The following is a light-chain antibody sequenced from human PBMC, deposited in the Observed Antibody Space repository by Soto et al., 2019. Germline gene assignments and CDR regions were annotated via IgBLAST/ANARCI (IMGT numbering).Light chain of an antibody. J-gene: IGKJ4*01. CDR2: GAS. V-gene: IGKV3-20*01. CDR3: QQYVSSPLT. Sequence: EIVLTQSPATLSLSPGERATLSCRTSQSISTFLAWYQQRPGQAPRLLIYGASHRASGIPARFSGSGSGTDFTLTISSLEPEDFAVYYCQQYVSSPLTFGGGTKVEIK. CDR1: QSISTF.